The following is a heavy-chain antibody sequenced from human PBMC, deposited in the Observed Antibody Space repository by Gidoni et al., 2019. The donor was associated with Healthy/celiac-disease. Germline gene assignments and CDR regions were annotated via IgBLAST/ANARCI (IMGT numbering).Heavy chain of an antibody. CDR2: ISPIFGTA. D-gene: IGHD4-17*01. Sequence: QVQLVQSGAAVKKPGSSVKVSCKASGSTFSSYAISWVRQAPGQGLEWMGGISPIFGTANSEQKFQGRVTITADESTSTAYMELSSLRSEDTAVYYCKGVRVGDYSPERGIHWGQGTLVTVSS. J-gene: IGHJ4*02. V-gene: IGHV1-69*01. CDR3: KGVRVGDYSPERGIH. CDR1: GSTFSSYA.